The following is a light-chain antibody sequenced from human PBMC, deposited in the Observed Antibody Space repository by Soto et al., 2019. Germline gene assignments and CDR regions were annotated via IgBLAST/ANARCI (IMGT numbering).Light chain of an antibody. CDR2: GAS. CDR1: QSVSSN. CDR3: QHYNNWLPLT. J-gene: IGKJ4*01. Sequence: EIVMTQSPATLSVSPGERATLSCRASQSVSSNLAWYQQKPGQAPRLLIYGASTRATGIPARFSGSGSGTEFTLTISSLQSEDFADYYCQHYNNWLPLTSGGGTKVDIK. V-gene: IGKV3-15*01.